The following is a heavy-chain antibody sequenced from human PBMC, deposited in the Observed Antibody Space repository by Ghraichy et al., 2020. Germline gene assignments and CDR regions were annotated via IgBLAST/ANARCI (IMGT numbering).Heavy chain of an antibody. CDR3: ARVNVVVPIDY. J-gene: IGHJ4*02. D-gene: IGHD2-2*01. Sequence: SETLSLTCAVYGGSFSGYYWSWIRQPPGKGLEWIGEINHSGSTNYNPSLKSRVTISVDTSKNQFSLKLSSVTAADTAVYYCARVNVVVPIDYWGQGTLVTVSS. CDR2: INHSGST. V-gene: IGHV4-34*01. CDR1: GGSFSGYY.